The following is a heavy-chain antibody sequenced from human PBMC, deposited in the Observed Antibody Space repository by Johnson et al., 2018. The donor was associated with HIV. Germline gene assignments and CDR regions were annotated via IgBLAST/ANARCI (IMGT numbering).Heavy chain of an antibody. CDR3: GRGDHYDSSGFYFGAAFDS. Sequence: VQLVESGGGVVQPGRSLRLSCAASGFTFSSYAMHWVRQAPGKGLARVANIKTDGSAKYYVDSVKGRFTISRDNARNSVYLQMNSLRAEDTAVYSCGRGDHYDSSGFYFGAAFDSWGQGTMVTVSS. D-gene: IGHD3-22*01. CDR1: GFTFSSYA. CDR2: IKTDGSAK. J-gene: IGHJ3*02. V-gene: IGHV3-7*03.